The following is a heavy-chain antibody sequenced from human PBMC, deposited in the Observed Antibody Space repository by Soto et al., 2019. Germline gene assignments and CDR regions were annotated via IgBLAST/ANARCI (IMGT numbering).Heavy chain of an antibody. V-gene: IGHV4-59*01. CDR2: MYYSGST. J-gene: IGHJ6*02. Sequence: QVQLQESGPGLVKPSETLSLTCTVSGGSISTYYWSWIRQPPGKGLEWIGFMYYSGSTNYNPSLKRRVTMSVDTSKNQFSLQLSSVTAADTAVYFCATYCLTTSCYGSGAGVWGQGTTVTVSS. D-gene: IGHD2-2*01. CDR3: ATYCLTTSCYGSGAGV. CDR1: GGSISTYY.